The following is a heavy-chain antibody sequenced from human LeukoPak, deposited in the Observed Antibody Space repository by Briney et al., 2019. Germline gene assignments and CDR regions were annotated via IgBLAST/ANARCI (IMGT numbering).Heavy chain of an antibody. V-gene: IGHV3-9*03. CDR1: GFTFSGSA. CDR3: AKARSGSLSS. J-gene: IGHJ5*02. D-gene: IGHD6-13*01. CDR2: ISWNSGSI. Sequence: GGSLRLSCAASGFTFSGSAMHWVRQAPGKGLEWVSGISWNSGSIGYADSVKGRFTISRDNAKNSLYLQMNSLRAEDMALYYCAKARSGSLSSWGQGTLVTVSS.